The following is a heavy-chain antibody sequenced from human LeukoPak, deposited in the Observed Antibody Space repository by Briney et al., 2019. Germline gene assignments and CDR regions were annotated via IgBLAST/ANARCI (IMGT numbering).Heavy chain of an antibody. CDR1: GFTFSSYW. D-gene: IGHD6-13*01. CDR2: IKQDGSEK. CDR3: ARDGSTWHQYNWFDP. V-gene: IGHV3-7*01. J-gene: IGHJ5*02. Sequence: PGGSLRLSCAASGFTFSSYWMSWVRQAPGKGLEWVANIKQDGSEKYYVDSVKGRFTISRDNAKNSLYLQMNSLRAEDTAVYYCARDGSTWHQYNWFDPWGQGTLVTVSS.